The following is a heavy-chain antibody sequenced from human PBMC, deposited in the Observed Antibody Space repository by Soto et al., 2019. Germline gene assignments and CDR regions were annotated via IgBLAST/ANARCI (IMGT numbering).Heavy chain of an antibody. CDR2: IYPGDSDT. J-gene: IGHJ6*01. D-gene: IGHD2-15*01. V-gene: IGHV5-51*01. CDR3: ARLPFTGLYFSGCFCYHPYYHYLMYF. CDR1: GYSFTSYW. Sequence: GESLKISCKGSGYSFTSYWIGWVRQMPGKGLEWMGIIYPGDSDTRYSPSFQGQVTISADKSISTAYLQWSSLKASDTAMYYCARLPFTGLYFSGCFCYHPYYHYLMYFWGQGSSVPGSS.